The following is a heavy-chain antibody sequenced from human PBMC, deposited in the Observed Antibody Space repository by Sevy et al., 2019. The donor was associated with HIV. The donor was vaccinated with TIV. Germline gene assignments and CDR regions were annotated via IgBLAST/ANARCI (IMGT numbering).Heavy chain of an antibody. CDR2: ISAYNGNT. D-gene: IGHD5-12*01. J-gene: IGHJ4*02. Sequence: ASVKVSCKASGYTFTSYGISWVRQAPGQRLEWMGWISAYNGNTNYAQKLQGRVTMTTDTSTSTAYMELRSLRSDDTAVYYCARADRRDGYRPFDYWGQGTLVTVSS. V-gene: IGHV1-18*01. CDR1: GYTFTSYG. CDR3: ARADRRDGYRPFDY.